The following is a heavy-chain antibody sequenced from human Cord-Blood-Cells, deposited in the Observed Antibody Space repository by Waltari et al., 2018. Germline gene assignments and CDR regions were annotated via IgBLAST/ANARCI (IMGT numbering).Heavy chain of an antibody. CDR2: IWYDGSNK. J-gene: IGHJ4*02. V-gene: IGHV3-33*01. CDR1: GFTFSSYG. Sequence: QVQLVESGGGVVQPGQSLRLSCAASGFTFSSYGMHWVRQAPGKGLEWVAVIWYDGSNKYYADSVKGRFTISRDNSKNTLYLQMNSLRAEDTAVYYCARDRGAAAGTLGFDYWGQGTLVTVSS. D-gene: IGHD6-13*01. CDR3: ARDRGAAAGTLGFDY.